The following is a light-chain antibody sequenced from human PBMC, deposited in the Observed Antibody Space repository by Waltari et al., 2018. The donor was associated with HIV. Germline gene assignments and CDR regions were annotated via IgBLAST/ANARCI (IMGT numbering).Light chain of an antibody. J-gene: IGKJ4*01. CDR1: RTVLYNRNY. Sequence: DIGMTQSPDSLAVSLGARATDTCTSSRTVLYNRNYLAWYQQKPGQAPKVLIYWASTRAFGVPDRFSGSGSGTDFSLTISRVQADDVAIYYCQQYYTLRSTFGGGTKIEI. CDR2: WAS. CDR3: QQYYTLRST. V-gene: IGKV4-1*01.